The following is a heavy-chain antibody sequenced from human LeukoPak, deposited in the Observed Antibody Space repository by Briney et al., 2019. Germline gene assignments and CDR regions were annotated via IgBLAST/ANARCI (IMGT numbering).Heavy chain of an antibody. CDR1: GGSFSDYH. CDR2: ISHSGTT. CDR3: ARDTGGHSSGRGVGHMDV. J-gene: IGHJ6*03. D-gene: IGHD6-25*01. V-gene: IGHV4-34*01. Sequence: PSETLSLTCAVYGGSFSDYHWTWIRQSPGKRLEWIGQISHSGTTRYNPSFNSRVTMSVDTSKNQFSLKLNSMTAADTAVYYCARDTGGHSSGRGVGHMDVWGKGTTVTVSS.